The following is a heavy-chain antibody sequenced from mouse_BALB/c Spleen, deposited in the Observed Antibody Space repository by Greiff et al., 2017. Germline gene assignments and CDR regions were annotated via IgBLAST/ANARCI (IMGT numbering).Heavy chain of an antibody. J-gene: IGHJ2*01. D-gene: IGHD2-2*01. Sequence: QVTLKVSGPGILQPSQTLSLTCSFSGFSLSTSGMGVSWIRQPSGKGLEWLAHIYWDDDKRYNPSLKSRLTISKDTSSNQVFLKITSVDTADTATYYCARREGYGYAFDYWGQGTTLTVSS. CDR3: ARREGYGYAFDY. V-gene: IGHV8-12*01. CDR2: IYWDDDK. CDR1: GFSLSTSGMG.